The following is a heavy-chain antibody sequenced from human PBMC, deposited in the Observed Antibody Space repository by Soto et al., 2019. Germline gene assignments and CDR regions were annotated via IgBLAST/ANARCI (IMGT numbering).Heavy chain of an antibody. CDR2: IWYDGNNK. J-gene: IGHJ4*02. CDR3: ARGLHSLFDY. V-gene: IGHV3-33*01. CDR1: GFTFSNYG. D-gene: IGHD2-21*01. Sequence: PGGSLRLSCAASGFTFSNYGMHWVRQAPGKGLEWVAVIWYDGNNKYYADSVKGRFTISRDNSNNTLYVQMTSLRAEDTAVYYCARGLHSLFDYWGQGPLVTDSS.